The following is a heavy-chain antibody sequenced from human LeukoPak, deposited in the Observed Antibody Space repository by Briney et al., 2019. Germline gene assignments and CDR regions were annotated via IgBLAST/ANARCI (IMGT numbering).Heavy chain of an antibody. Sequence: GGSLRLSCAASRFTFNTFTMNCVRQALGKGLEWVSAIYRGGDGTDYAAFVQGRFTISRDNSENTLYLQMNSLRPEDTATYYCAKGTERYREVSSFDSWGQGTQVTVSS. CDR1: RFTFNTFT. CDR2: IYRGGDGT. CDR3: AKGTERYREVSSFDS. D-gene: IGHD3-10*01. V-gene: IGHV3-23*05. J-gene: IGHJ4*02.